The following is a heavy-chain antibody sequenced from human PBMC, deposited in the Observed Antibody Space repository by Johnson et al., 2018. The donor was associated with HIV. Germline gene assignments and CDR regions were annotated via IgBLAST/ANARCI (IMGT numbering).Heavy chain of an antibody. V-gene: IGHV3-30*04. CDR1: GFTFSSYA. Sequence: QVQLVESGGGVVQPGRSLRLSCAASGFTFSSYAMHWVRQAPGKGLEWVALISYDGIEKYYADSVKGRFTISRDNSKNTLYLQMNSLRAEDTAVYYCARVGITMIVVVIGDIGGQGTMVTVSS. J-gene: IGHJ3*02. CDR3: ARVGITMIVVVIGDI. CDR2: ISYDGIEK. D-gene: IGHD3-22*01.